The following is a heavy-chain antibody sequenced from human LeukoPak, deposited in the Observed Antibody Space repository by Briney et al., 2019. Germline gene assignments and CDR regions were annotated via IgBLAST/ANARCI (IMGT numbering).Heavy chain of an antibody. CDR2: ISSSSSNI. J-gene: IGHJ6*03. CDR1: GFTFSSYS. D-gene: IGHD1-26*01. V-gene: IGHV3-21*01. Sequence: GGSLRLSCAASGFTFSSYSMNWVRQAPGKGLEWVSSISSSSSNIYYADSVKGRFTISRDNAKNSLYLQMNSLGPEDTAVYYCARDPYSGNYGNYYYYYMDVWGKGTTVTISS. CDR3: ARDPYSGNYGNYYYYYMDV.